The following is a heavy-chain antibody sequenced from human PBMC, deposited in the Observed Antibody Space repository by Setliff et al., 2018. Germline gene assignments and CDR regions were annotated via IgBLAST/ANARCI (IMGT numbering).Heavy chain of an antibody. D-gene: IGHD3-10*01. Sequence: ASVKVSCKASGGPFSNYAISWVRQAPGQGLEWMGRITPVLGTTDYSQKFQGRVTITADESTRTVNMELSRLRSDDTAVYYCARDLNRWFGEFAFDIWGQGTMVTVSS. V-gene: IGHV1-69*11. J-gene: IGHJ3*02. CDR2: ITPVLGTT. CDR3: ARDLNRWFGEFAFDI. CDR1: GGPFSNYA.